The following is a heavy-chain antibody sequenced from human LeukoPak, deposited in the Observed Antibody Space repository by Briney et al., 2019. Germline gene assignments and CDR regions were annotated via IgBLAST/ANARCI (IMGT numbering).Heavy chain of an antibody. CDR1: GFTFSSYA. V-gene: IGHV3-23*01. J-gene: IGHJ4*02. D-gene: IGHD2-2*01. CDR2: ISGSGGST. Sequence: GGSLRLSCAASGFTFSSYAMSWVRQAPGKGLEGVSAISGSGGSTYYADSVKGRFTISRDNSKNTLYPQMNSLRAEDTAVYYCAKGVKEDCSSTSCYASPFDYWGQGTLVTVSS. CDR3: AKGVKEDCSSTSCYASPFDY.